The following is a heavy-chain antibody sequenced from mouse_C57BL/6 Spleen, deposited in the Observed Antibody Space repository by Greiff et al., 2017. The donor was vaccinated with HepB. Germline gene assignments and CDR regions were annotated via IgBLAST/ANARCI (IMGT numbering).Heavy chain of an antibody. J-gene: IGHJ3*01. CDR3: ARAYDDRRGFAY. D-gene: IGHD2-3*01. CDR2: ISSGSSTI. V-gene: IGHV5-17*01. Sequence: EVMLVESGGGLVKPGGSLKLSCAASGFTFSDYGMHWVRQAPEKGLEWVAYISSGSSTIYYADTVKGRFTISRDNAKNTLFLQMTSLRSEDTAMYYCARAYDDRRGFAYWGQGTLVTVSA. CDR1: GFTFSDYG.